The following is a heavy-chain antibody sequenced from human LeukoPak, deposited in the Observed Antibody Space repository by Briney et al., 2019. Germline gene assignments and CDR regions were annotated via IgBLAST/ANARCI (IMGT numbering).Heavy chain of an antibody. CDR1: GFTFSSAG. V-gene: IGHV3-30*18. CDR3: AKEQSSGWYRVADH. CDR2: ILYDGSKE. D-gene: IGHD6-19*01. J-gene: IGHJ4*02. Sequence: GGSLRLSCAASGFTFSSAGMHWVRQAPCKGLEWVAVILYDGSKEYYPDSVKGRFTISRDNSKDTLYLQMNSLRVEDTAVYYCAKEQSSGWYRVADHWGQGTLVTVSS.